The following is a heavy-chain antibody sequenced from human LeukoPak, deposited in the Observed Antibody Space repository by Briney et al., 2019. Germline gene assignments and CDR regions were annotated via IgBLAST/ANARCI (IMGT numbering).Heavy chain of an antibody. D-gene: IGHD5-18*01. J-gene: IGHJ4*02. CDR3: ARKRGYSYGEFDY. CDR1: GGSISSYY. V-gene: IGHV4-59*01. CDR2: IYYSGST. Sequence: PSETLSLTCTVSGGSISSYYWSWIRQPPGKGLEWIGYIYYSGSTNYSPSLKSRVTISVDTSKNQFSLKLSSVTAADTAVYYCARKRGYSYGEFDYWGQGTLVTVSS.